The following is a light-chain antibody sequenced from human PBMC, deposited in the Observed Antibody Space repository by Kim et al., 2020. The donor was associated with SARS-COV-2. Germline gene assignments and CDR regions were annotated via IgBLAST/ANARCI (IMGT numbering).Light chain of an antibody. CDR3: TSPDSNDNVV. Sequence: SSELTQDPAVSVALGQTVSITCQGDSLRSYYATWYQQKPGQAPILVIYGKNNRPSGIPDRFSGSSSGNTASLTIPGTQAVDQADYYRTSPDSNDNVVFGG. CDR1: SLRSYY. J-gene: IGLJ2*01. V-gene: IGLV3-19*01. CDR2: GKN.